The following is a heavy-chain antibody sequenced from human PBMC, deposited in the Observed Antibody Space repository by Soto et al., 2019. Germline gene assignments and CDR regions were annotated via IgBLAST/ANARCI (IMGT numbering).Heavy chain of an antibody. V-gene: IGHV3-9*01. J-gene: IGHJ6*02. CDR1: GFRFEDYA. CDR3: AKDHYGSSIYGMDV. CDR2: IAWNSDTI. Sequence: EVQLVESGGGLVEPGRSLRLSCAASGFRFEDYAMHWVRQAPGKGLGWVSGIAWNSDTIGYADSVQGRFTISRDHGKNSLYLQMNSLRPEDTALYYCAKDHYGSSIYGMDVWGQGTTVTVSS. D-gene: IGHD3-10*01.